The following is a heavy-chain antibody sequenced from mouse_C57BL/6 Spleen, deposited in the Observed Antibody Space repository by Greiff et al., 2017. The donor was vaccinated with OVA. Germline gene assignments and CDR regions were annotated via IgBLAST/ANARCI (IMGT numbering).Heavy chain of an antibody. J-gene: IGHJ3*01. CDR1: GYTFTSYW. CDR2: IDPSDSEP. D-gene: IGHD3-2*02. CDR3: ARETAQGRGFAY. Sequence: QVQLQQSGAELVRPGSSVKLSCKASGYTFTSYWMHWVKQRPIQGLEWIGNIDPSDSEPHYNQKFKDKATLTVDKSSSTAYMQLSSLTSEDSAVYYCARETAQGRGFAYWGQGTLVTVSA. V-gene: IGHV1-52*01.